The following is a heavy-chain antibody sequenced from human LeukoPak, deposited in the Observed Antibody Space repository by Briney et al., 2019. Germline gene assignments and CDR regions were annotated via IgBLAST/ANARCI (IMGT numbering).Heavy chain of an antibody. D-gene: IGHD2-2*02. CDR1: GFTFSSYW. CDR2: INSDGSST. J-gene: IGHJ4*02. Sequence: PGGSLRLSCAASGFTFSSYWMHSVRQAPGKGLVWVSRINSDGSSTSYADSVKGRFTISRDNAKNTLYLQMNSLRAEDTAVYYCARYCSSTSCYRTFDYWGQGTLVTVSS. CDR3: ARYCSSTSCYRTFDY. V-gene: IGHV3-74*01.